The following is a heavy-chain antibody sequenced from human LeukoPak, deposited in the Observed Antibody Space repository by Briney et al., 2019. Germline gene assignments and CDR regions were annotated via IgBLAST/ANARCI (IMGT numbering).Heavy chain of an antibody. CDR2: ISYDGSNK. D-gene: IGHD3-10*01. J-gene: IGHJ4*02. V-gene: IGHV3-30-3*01. CDR1: GFTFSSYA. CDR3: ARDPKPLWFGELLPFPFDY. Sequence: GGSLRLSCAASGFTFSSYAMHWVRQAPGKGLEWVAVISYDGSNKYYADSVKGRFTISRDNSKNTLYLQMNSLRAEDTAVYYCARDPKPLWFGELLPFPFDYWGQGTLVTVSS.